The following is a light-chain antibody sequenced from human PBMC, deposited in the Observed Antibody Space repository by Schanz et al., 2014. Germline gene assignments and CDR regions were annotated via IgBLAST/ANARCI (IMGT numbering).Light chain of an antibody. Sequence: DIQMTQYPSILSASVGDKVTITCRASQNINNWLAWYQQKPGKALKLLIYDASSLQSGVPFRFSGSGSGTEFTLTISSLQPDDFATYYCQEYNIYPWTFGQGTQVEIK. J-gene: IGKJ1*01. CDR1: QNINNW. V-gene: IGKV1-5*01. CDR3: QEYNIYPWT. CDR2: DAS.